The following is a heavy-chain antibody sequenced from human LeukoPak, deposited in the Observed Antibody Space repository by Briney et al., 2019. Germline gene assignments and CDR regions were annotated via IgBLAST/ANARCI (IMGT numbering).Heavy chain of an antibody. Sequence: SETLSLTCAVYGGSFSGYYWSWIRQPTGEGLEWIVEINHSGSTNYNPSLKSRVTISVDTSKNQFSLKLSSVTAADTAVYYCARGLRTYYYDSSGYYFSRQNAFDIWGQGTMVTVSS. V-gene: IGHV4-34*01. CDR1: GGSFSGYY. J-gene: IGHJ3*02. CDR3: ARGLRTYYYDSSGYYFSRQNAFDI. D-gene: IGHD3-22*01. CDR2: INHSGST.